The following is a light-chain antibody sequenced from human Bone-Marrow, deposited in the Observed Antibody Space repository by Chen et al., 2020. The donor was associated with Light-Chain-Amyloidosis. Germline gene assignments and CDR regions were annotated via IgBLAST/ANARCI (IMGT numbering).Light chain of an antibody. Sequence: QSVLPQPPPASVTPGQRVTILCSGTSSNIGSNYIYWYQQFPGSAPKLLIYRNNQRPSGVTARFSGSKSGTSASLAISGLRPEDEADYYCSAWDDSLSAVVFGVGTKLTVL. CDR2: RNN. J-gene: IGLJ2*01. CDR3: SAWDDSLSAVV. V-gene: IGLV1-47*01. CDR1: SSNIGSNY.